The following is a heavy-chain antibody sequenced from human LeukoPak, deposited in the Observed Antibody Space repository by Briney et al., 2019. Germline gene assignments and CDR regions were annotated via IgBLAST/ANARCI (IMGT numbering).Heavy chain of an antibody. J-gene: IGHJ4*02. CDR3: ARFYYYDSSGYN. Sequence: PSETLSLTCTVSGGSISSYCWSWIRQPPGKGLEWIGSIYYSGSTYYNPSLKSRVTISVDTSKNQFSLKLSSVTAADTAVYYCARFYYYDSSGYNWGQGTLVTVSS. V-gene: IGHV4-59*12. D-gene: IGHD3-22*01. CDR1: GGSISSYC. CDR2: IYYSGST.